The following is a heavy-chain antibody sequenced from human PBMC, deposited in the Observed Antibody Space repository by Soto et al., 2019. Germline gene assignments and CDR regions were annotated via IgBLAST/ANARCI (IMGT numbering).Heavy chain of an antibody. CDR1: GYRFTSWW. CDR2: IFPGDSET. CDR3: ARHGEPGAFDI. J-gene: IGHJ3*02. D-gene: IGHD3-3*01. Sequence: GESLKISCKASGYRFTSWWIGWVRQMPGKGPEWMGMIFPGDSETRYSPSLQGQVTISADKSISTAYLQWSSLKASDTAMYYCARHGEPGAFDIWGQGTMVTVSS. V-gene: IGHV5-51*01.